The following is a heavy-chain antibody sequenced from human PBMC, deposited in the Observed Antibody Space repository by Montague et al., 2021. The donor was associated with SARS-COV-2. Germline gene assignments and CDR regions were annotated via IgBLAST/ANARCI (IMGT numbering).Heavy chain of an antibody. CDR3: ALPQELGFDY. CDR1: GFTFDDYA. Sequence: SLRLSCAASGFTFDDYAMHWVRQAPGKGLEWVSGISWNSGSIGYADSVKGRFTISRDNAMNSLYLQMNSLRAEDTALYYCALPQELGFDYWGQGALVTVSS. D-gene: IGHD7-27*01. V-gene: IGHV3-9*01. J-gene: IGHJ4*02. CDR2: ISWNSGSI.